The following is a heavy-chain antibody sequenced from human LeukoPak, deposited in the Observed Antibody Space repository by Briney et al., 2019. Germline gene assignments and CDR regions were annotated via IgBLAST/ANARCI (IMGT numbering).Heavy chain of an antibody. CDR1: GGSISSYY. CDR2: ISYSGST. Sequence: SETLSLTCTVSGGSISSYYWTWIRQPPGKGLEWIGYISYSGSTNHNPSLKSRVTISVDMSKNQFSLKLSSVTAADTAVYYCARHYYSSGSYHSRSYYYGMDVWGQGTSVTVSS. V-gene: IGHV4-59*08. J-gene: IGHJ6*02. D-gene: IGHD3-10*01. CDR3: ARHYYSSGSYHSRSYYYGMDV.